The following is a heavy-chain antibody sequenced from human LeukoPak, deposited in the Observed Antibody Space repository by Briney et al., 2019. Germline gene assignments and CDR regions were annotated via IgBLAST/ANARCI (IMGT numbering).Heavy chain of an antibody. V-gene: IGHV3-49*04. J-gene: IGHJ6*03. D-gene: IGHD3-10*01. Sequence: GGSLRLSCTASGFTFGDYAMSWVRQAPGKGLEWVGFIRSKAYGGTTEYAASVKGRFTISRDDSKSIAYLQMNSLKTEDTAVYYCTRDGRGDPMVRGVILYYYYYMDVWGKGTTVTVSS. CDR2: IRSKAYGGTT. CDR3: TRDGRGDPMVRGVILYYYYYMDV. CDR1: GFTFGDYA.